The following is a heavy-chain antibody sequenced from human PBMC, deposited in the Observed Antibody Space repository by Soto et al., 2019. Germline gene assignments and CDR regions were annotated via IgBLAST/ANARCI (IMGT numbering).Heavy chain of an antibody. D-gene: IGHD1-26*01. CDR3: ARGPGHEWGYYFDY. CDR1: GFTFSSYA. V-gene: IGHV3-30*04. J-gene: IGHJ4*02. CDR2: ISYDGSNK. Sequence: GGSLRLSCAASGFTFSSYAMHWVHQAPGKGLEWVAVISYDGSNKYYADSVKGRFTISRDNSKNTLYLQMNSLRAEDTAVYYCARGPGHEWGYYFDYWGQGTLVTVSS.